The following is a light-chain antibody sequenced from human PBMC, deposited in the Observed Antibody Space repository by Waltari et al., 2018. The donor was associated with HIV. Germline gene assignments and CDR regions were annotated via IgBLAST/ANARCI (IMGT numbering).Light chain of an antibody. J-gene: IGKJ2*01. CDR3: QQRSDWPYT. CDR1: PSVSSH. V-gene: IGKV3-11*01. CDR2: GTS. Sequence: EFVLTQSPATLSLSPGEGATLSCRASPSVSSHLAWYQQIPGHPPRLLIYGTSNRAPGVPARFSGSGSGTDFTRTISSLEPEDFAVYFCQQRSDWPYTFGQGTKVEIK.